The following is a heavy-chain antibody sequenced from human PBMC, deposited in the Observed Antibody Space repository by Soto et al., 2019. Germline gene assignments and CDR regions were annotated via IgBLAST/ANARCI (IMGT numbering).Heavy chain of an antibody. CDR1: GFTFSSYG. Sequence: PGGSLRLSCAASGFTFSSYGMHWVRQAPGKGLEWVAVIWYDGSNKYYADSVKGRFTISRDNSKNTLYLQMNSLRAEDTAVYYCAIVYCSGGRCYHLDYWGKGTLVTVSS. V-gene: IGHV3-33*01. CDR2: IWYDGSNK. CDR3: AIVYCSGGRCYHLDY. D-gene: IGHD2-15*01. J-gene: IGHJ4*02.